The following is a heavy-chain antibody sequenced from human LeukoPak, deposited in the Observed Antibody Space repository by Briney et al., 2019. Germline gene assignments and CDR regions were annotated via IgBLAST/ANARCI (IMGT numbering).Heavy chain of an antibody. V-gene: IGHV3-30*02. Sequence: GGSLRLSCAASGFTFSRYGIHWVRQAPGKGLEWVALIRYDGSDKLYPDSVKGRFTISRGNSKNTLYLQMDSLRAEDTAVYYCGRGFGSGSPFFDYCGQGTLVTVSS. J-gene: IGHJ4*02. CDR3: GRGFGSGSPFFDY. D-gene: IGHD3-10*01. CDR2: IRYDGSDK. CDR1: GFTFSRYG.